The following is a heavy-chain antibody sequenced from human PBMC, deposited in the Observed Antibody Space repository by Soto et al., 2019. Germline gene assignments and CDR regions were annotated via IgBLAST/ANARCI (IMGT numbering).Heavy chain of an antibody. CDR1: GYTFTSYG. CDR3: ARDYDILTGYYSPVDY. CDR2: ISAYNGNT. V-gene: IGHV1-18*01. Sequence: ASVKVSCKASGYTFTSYGISWVRQAPGQGLEWMGWISAYNGNTKYAQKLQGRVTMTTDTSLSTAYMELRSLRSDDTAVYYCARDYDILTGYYSPVDYWGQGTLVTVS. J-gene: IGHJ4*02. D-gene: IGHD3-9*01.